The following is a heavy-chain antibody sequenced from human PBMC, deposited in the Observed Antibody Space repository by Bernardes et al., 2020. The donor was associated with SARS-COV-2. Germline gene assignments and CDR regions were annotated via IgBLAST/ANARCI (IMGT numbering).Heavy chain of an antibody. CDR1: GYTFTGYY. CDR3: ARVGDAAAATGDGMDV. CDR2: INPNSGGT. J-gene: IGHJ6*02. D-gene: IGHD6-13*01. Sequence: ASVKVSCKASGYTFTGYYMHWVRQAPGQGLEWMGWINPNSGGTNYAQKFKGWVTMTRDTSISTAYMELSRLRSDDTAVYYCARVGDAAAATGDGMDVWGQGTTVTVSS. V-gene: IGHV1-2*04.